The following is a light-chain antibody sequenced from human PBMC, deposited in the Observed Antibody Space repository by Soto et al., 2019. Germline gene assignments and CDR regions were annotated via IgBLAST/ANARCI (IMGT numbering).Light chain of an antibody. CDR2: AAS. J-gene: IGKJ5*01. CDR3: QQSYSTPQIT. CDR1: QSLNSY. Sequence: DIQMTQSPSSLSASVGDRVSITCRASQSLNSYLSWYQQKPGKAPKLLIYAASSLQSGVPSRFSGSGSGTDFTLTITNLQPEDFATYYCQQSYSTPQITFGQGTRREIK. V-gene: IGKV1-39*01.